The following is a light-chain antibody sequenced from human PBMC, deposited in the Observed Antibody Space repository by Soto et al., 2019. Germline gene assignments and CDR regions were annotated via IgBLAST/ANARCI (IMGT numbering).Light chain of an antibody. Sequence: DIQMTQSPSTLSASVGDTVTVTCRASQSVSGWLAWYQQKPGEAPKLLIYDASALESGVPSRFSGSGSGTEFTLTISSLQPDDFATYYCQQYNSYIYTFGQGTRLEIK. CDR2: DAS. CDR3: QQYNSYIYT. CDR1: QSVSGW. J-gene: IGKJ5*01. V-gene: IGKV1-5*01.